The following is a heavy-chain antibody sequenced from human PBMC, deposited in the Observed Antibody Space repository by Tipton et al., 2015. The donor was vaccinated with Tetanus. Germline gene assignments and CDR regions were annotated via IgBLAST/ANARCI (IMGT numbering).Heavy chain of an antibody. D-gene: IGHD2-21*02. Sequence: TLSLTCAVSGASVSGGVEYWTWLRQSPGNGLEWIGHVYPTGSTYYNPSLESRITLSVDKSRNQFSLKVWSATTADTAIYYCARFYCGGACHSPYYNGVDVWGQGTAVTVS. V-gene: IGHV4-61*08. CDR3: ARFYCGGACHSPYYNGVDV. CDR1: GASVSGGVEY. CDR2: VYPTGST. J-gene: IGHJ6*02.